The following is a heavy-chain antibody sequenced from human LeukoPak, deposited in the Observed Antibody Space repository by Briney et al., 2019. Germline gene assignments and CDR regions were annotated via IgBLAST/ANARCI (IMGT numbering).Heavy chain of an antibody. CDR3: AKVTVCFGCYFDY. Sequence: PGESLRLSCAASGYTFSSHGMTWVRQAPGKGLEWVSTINGPGDNPYYAETVKGRFTISRDNSRNTVYLQMNSLRADDTAIYYCAKVTVCFGCYFDYWGQGILVTVSS. CDR2: INGPGDNP. J-gene: IGHJ4*02. V-gene: IGHV3-23*01. D-gene: IGHD3-10*02. CDR1: GYTFSSHG.